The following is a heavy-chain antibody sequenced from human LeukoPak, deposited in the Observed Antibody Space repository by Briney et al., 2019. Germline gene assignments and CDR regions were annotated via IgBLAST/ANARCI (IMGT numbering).Heavy chain of an antibody. CDR2: ITSDGNNK. CDR3: AKELQPWFPGDY. CDR1: GFSFSSYG. V-gene: IGHV3-30*02. D-gene: IGHD5-18*01. Sequence: GGSLRLSCVASGFSFSSYGMHWVRQAPGKGLEWVAFITSDGNNKYYVDSVKGRFTISRDNPKNTLFLQMSSLAPEDMAVYYCAKELQPWFPGDYWGQGTLVTVSS. J-gene: IGHJ4*02.